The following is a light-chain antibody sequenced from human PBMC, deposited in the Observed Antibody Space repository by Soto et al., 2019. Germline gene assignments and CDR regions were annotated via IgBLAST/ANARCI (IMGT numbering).Light chain of an antibody. V-gene: IGKV3-15*01. J-gene: IGKJ3*01. Sequence: EIVMAQSPATLSVSPGERATLSCRASQSVSINLAWYQQKPGQAPRLLIYGASTRATGIPARFSGSGSGTDFTLTISSLQSEDFAVYHCQQYNNWPGTFGPGTKVDIK. CDR1: QSVSIN. CDR3: QQYNNWPGT. CDR2: GAS.